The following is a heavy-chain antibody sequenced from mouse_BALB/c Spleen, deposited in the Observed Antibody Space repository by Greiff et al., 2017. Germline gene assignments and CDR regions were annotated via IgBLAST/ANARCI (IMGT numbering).Heavy chain of an antibody. CDR3: AREVTGMDY. Sequence: EVQLQESGPGLVKPSQSLSLTCTVTGYSITSDYAWNWIRQFPGNKLEWMGYISYSGSTSYNPSLKSRISITRDTSKNQFFLQLNSVTTEDTATYYCAREVTGMDYWGQGTSVTVSS. D-gene: IGHD2-1*01. J-gene: IGHJ4*01. CDR2: ISYSGST. CDR1: GYSITSDYA. V-gene: IGHV3-2*02.